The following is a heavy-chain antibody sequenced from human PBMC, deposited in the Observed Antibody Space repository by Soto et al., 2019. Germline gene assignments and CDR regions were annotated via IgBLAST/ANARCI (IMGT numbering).Heavy chain of an antibody. CDR3: ARHRIQLLPAHFDY. D-gene: IGHD2-2*01. CDR2: IYYSGST. V-gene: IGHV4-59*05. Sequence: PSETLSLTCTVSGDSLRNQYSSWIRRPPGKGLEWIGSIYYSGSTYYNPSLKSRVTISVDTSKNQFSLKLSSVIAADTAVYYCARHRIQLLPAHFDYWGQGTLVTVSS. J-gene: IGHJ4*02. CDR1: GDSLRNQY.